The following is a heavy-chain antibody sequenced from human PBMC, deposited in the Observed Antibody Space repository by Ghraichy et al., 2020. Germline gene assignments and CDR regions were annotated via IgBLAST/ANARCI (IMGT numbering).Heavy chain of an antibody. CDR2: IHTSGST. CDR1: GGAISGSGFY. V-gene: IGHV4-61*02. Sequence: SETLSLTCTVSGGAISGSGFYWSWIRQPAGKGLEWIGRIHTSGSTNYNPSLKSRLTMSVDTSKNQFSLRLSSVTAADTAVYYCARGRRDGYSQAYFDYWGQGTLVTVSS. J-gene: IGHJ4*02. D-gene: IGHD5-24*01. CDR3: ARGRRDGYSQAYFDY.